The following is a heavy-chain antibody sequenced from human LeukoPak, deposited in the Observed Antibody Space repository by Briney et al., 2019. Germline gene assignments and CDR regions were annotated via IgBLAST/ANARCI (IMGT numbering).Heavy chain of an antibody. CDR3: AKTIVESTMVRRVIITRPYYFDY. J-gene: IGHJ4*02. Sequence: GGSLRLSCAASGFTFSSYAMSWVRQAPGKGLEWVSAISGSGGSTYYADSVKGRFTISRDNSKNTLYLQMNSLRAEDTAVYYCAKTIVESTMVRRVIITRPYYFDYWGQGTLVTVSS. V-gene: IGHV3-23*01. CDR1: GFTFSSYA. CDR2: ISGSGGST. D-gene: IGHD3-10*01.